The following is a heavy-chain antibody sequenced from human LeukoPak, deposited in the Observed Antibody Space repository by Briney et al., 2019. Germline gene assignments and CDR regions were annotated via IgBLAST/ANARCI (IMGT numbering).Heavy chain of an antibody. Sequence: GGSLRLSCTASGFTFSDFWMSWVRQAPGKGLEWVATITHVGGEKFYVDSVEGRFTISRDNTKNSLYLQMSSLRAEDTALYYCATDVGYSWGQGTLVTVSS. CDR3: ATDVGYS. CDR2: ITHVGGEK. CDR1: GFTFSDFW. D-gene: IGHD2-8*01. V-gene: IGHV3-7*01. J-gene: IGHJ4*02.